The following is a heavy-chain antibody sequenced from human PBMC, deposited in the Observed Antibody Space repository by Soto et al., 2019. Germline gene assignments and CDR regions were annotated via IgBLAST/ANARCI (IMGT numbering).Heavy chain of an antibody. CDR1: GGSISSYY. CDR3: ARRYGYSFDY. J-gene: IGHJ4*02. D-gene: IGHD1-1*01. Sequence: PSETLSLTCTVSGGSISSYYWSWIRQPPGKGLEWIGYFYYSGSTNYTPSLKSRVTISVDTSKNQFSLKLSSVTAADTAVYYCARRYGYSFDYWGQGTLVTVSS. V-gene: IGHV4-59*08. CDR2: FYYSGST.